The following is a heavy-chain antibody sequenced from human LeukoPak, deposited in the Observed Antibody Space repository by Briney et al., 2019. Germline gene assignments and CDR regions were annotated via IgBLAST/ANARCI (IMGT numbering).Heavy chain of an antibody. D-gene: IGHD3-3*01. J-gene: IGHJ4*02. CDR3: AKDGADYDSDYFDY. V-gene: IGHV3-23*01. Sequence: GGSLRLSCAASGFTFNTYAVSWVRQAPGKGLDWVSTISGSGAFTYYADSVKGRFTISRDNSKNTLYLQMNSLRAADTAVYYCAKDGADYDSDYFDYWGQGTLVTVSS. CDR1: GFTFNTYA. CDR2: ISGSGAFT.